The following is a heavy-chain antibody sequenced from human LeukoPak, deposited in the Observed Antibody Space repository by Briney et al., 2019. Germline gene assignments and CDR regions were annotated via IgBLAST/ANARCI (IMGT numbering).Heavy chain of an antibody. Sequence: SCKASGYTFSSYSMHWVRQAPGKGLEWVAFIRYDGSNKYYADSVKGRFTISRDNSKNTLYLQMNSLRAEDTAVYYCAKADSSSWFSPFDYWGQGTLVTVSS. V-gene: IGHV3-30*02. J-gene: IGHJ4*02. D-gene: IGHD6-13*01. CDR3: AKADSSSWFSPFDY. CDR2: IRYDGSNK. CDR1: GYTFSSYS.